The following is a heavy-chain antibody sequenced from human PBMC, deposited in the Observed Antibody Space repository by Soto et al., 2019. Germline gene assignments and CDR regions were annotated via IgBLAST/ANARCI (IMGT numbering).Heavy chain of an antibody. CDR1: GYTFTSYG. Sequence: ASVKVSCKASGYTFTSYGISWVRQAPGQGLEWMGWISAYNGNTNYAQKLQGRVTMTTDTSTSTAYMELRSLRSDDTAVYFCAFFGELSSSLKKNWFDPWGQGTLVTVSS. CDR2: ISAYNGNT. V-gene: IGHV1-18*01. CDR3: AFFGELSSSLKKNWFDP. J-gene: IGHJ5*02. D-gene: IGHD3-10*01.